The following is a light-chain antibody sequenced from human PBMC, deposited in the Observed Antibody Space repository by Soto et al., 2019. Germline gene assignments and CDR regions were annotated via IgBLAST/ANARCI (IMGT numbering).Light chain of an antibody. Sequence: QSVLTQPPSVSVAPGQRVTISCTGSSSNIGAGYDVHWYQQLPGTAPKLLIYGNTNRPSGVPDRFSGSKSGTSASLAITGLQAEDEAHYYCQSHDTSLSGYVFGTGTKLTVL. CDR1: SSNIGAGYD. CDR3: QSHDTSLSGYV. J-gene: IGLJ1*01. V-gene: IGLV1-40*01. CDR2: GNT.